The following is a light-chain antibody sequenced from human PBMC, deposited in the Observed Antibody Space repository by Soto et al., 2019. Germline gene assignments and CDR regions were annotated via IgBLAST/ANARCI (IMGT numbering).Light chain of an antibody. J-gene: IGLJ1*01. Sequence: QSALTQPASVSGSPGQPITISCTGSGSDIGAYNYVSWYQQHPGKAPKLLIHGVTRRPSGVSSRFSASKSAYTASLTISGLQAEDEATYFCSSFTTSYFYVFGPGTKVTV. CDR2: GVT. CDR3: SSFTTSYFYV. CDR1: GSDIGAYNY. V-gene: IGLV2-14*01.